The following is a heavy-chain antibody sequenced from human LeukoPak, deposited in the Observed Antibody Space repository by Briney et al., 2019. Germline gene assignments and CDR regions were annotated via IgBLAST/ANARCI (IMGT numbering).Heavy chain of an antibody. J-gene: IGHJ4*02. V-gene: IGHV4-39*01. CDR2: IYYSGST. CDR1: GGSISSSSYY. D-gene: IGHD6-6*01. CDR3: ARGRGSSFPRAFDY. Sequence: SETLSLTCTVSGGSISSSSYYWGWIRQPPGKGLEWIGSIYYSGSTYYNPSLKSRVTISVDTSKNQFSLKLSSVTAADTAVYYCARGRGSSFPRAFDYWGQGTLVTVSS.